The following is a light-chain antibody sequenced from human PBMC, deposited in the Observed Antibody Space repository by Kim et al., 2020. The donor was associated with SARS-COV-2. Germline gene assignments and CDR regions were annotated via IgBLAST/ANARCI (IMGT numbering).Light chain of an antibody. J-gene: IGLJ2*01. CDR3: AAWDDSRTVL. V-gene: IGLV1-44*01. CDR1: ISNIGTNT. CDR2: SNN. Sequence: QSVLTQPPSASGTPGQRVTISCSGSISNIGTNTVNLYQQLPGTAPKLLIYSNNQRPSGVPDRFSGSKSGTSASLAISGLQSDDEADYYCAAWDDSRTVLFGGGTQLTVL.